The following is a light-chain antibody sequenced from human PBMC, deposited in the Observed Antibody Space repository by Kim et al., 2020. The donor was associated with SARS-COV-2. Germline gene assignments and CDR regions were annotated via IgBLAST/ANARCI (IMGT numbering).Light chain of an antibody. CDR3: AAWDDSLNGWV. Sequence: GQRVTISCSGSSSNTGTNSVNWYQHLPGTAPKHLIYRDSQRPSGVPDRFSGSKSGTSASLAISGLQSEDEADYYCAAWDDSLNGWVFGGGTKLTVL. V-gene: IGLV1-44*01. CDR1: SSNTGTNS. CDR2: RDS. J-gene: IGLJ3*02.